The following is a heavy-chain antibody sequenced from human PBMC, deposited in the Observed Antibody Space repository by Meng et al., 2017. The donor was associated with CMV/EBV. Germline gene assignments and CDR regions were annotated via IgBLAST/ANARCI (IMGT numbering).Heavy chain of an antibody. J-gene: IGHJ6*02. CDR1: GGSISSGGYY. CDR3: ARDCPSRCSSTSMDV. Sequence: LRLSCTVSGGSISSGGYYWSWIRQHPGKGLEWIGYIYYSGSTYYNPSLKSRVTISVDTSKNQFSLKLSSVTAADTAVDYCARDCPSRCSSTSMDVWGQGTTVTVSS. V-gene: IGHV4-31*03. D-gene: IGHD2-2*01. CDR2: IYYSGST.